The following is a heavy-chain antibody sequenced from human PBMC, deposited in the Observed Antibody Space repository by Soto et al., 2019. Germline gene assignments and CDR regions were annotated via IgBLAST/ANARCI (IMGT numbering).Heavy chain of an antibody. D-gene: IGHD3-10*01. J-gene: IGHJ3*02. V-gene: IGHV4-61*01. CDR2: IYYSGST. CDR3: ASSGTHYHDAFDI. Sequence: SETLSLTCTVSGGSVSSGSYYWSWIRQPPGKGLEWIGYIYYSGSTNYDPSLKSRVTISEDTSKNQFSLKLSSVTAAFSSVYYCASSGTHYHDAFDIWGQGTMVTVSS. CDR1: GGSVSSGSYY.